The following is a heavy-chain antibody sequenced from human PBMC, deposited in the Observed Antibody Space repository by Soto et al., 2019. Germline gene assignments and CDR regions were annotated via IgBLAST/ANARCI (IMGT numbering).Heavy chain of an antibody. D-gene: IGHD5-12*01. J-gene: IGHJ4*02. CDR2: ISYDGSNK. Sequence: QVQLVESGGGVVQPGRSLRLSCAASGFTFSSYGMHWVRQAPGKGLEWVAVISYDGSNKYYADSVKGRFTISRDNSKNRLYLQMNSLRAEDTAVYYCAKVGDGYNSFFDYWGQGTLVTVSS. CDR1: GFTFSSYG. V-gene: IGHV3-30*18. CDR3: AKVGDGYNSFFDY.